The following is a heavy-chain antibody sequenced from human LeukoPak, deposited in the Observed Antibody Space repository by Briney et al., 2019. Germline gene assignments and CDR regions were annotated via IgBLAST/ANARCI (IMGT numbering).Heavy chain of an antibody. CDR1: GGSISSSSYY. V-gene: IGHV4-39*07. CDR2: VNLQGST. Sequence: SETLSLTCTVSGGSISSSSYYWGWIRRPPGKGLEWIGEVNLQGSTNYNPSLMGRVAISVDKSENHVSLHLTSVTAADTAVYYCAREGGPYRPLDYSGQGTLVTVSS. J-gene: IGHJ4*02. CDR3: AREGGPYRPLDY.